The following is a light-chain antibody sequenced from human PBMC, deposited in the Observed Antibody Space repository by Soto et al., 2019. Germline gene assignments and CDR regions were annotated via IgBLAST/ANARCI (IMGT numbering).Light chain of an antibody. CDR2: DAS. CDR1: QSVGTY. CDR3: QQRSNGSGT. V-gene: IGKV3-11*01. J-gene: IGKJ3*01. Sequence: EIVLTQSPATLSLSPGERAILSCRASQSVGTYLAWYQQKPGQAPRLLIYDASNRATGIPARFGGSGSGTDFPLTINRLEPEDCAGYYFQQRSNGSGTFGPGTKVDIK.